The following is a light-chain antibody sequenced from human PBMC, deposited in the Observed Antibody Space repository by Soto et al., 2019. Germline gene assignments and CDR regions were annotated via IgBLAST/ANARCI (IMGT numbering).Light chain of an antibody. CDR1: SSDVGAYDA. J-gene: IGLJ1*01. CDR3: CSSAPESTYV. CDR2: RVT. Sequence: QSVLSQPASVSGSPGQSITISCTGTSSDVGAYDAVSWYQQHPGKAPQVIIYRVTKRPSGVSTRFSGSVSGNTASLTASVLQAEDEAEYFCCSSAPESTYVFGTGTKVTVL. V-gene: IGLV2-23*02.